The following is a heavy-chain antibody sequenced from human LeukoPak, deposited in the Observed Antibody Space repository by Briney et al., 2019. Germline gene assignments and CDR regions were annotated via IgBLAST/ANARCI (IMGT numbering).Heavy chain of an antibody. CDR2: ISSGSGYI. V-gene: IGHV3-21*06. Sequence: GGSLRLSCAASGFTFSSYSMNWVRQAPGKGLEWVSSISSGSGYIYYADSVKGRFTISRDNAKNSLYLQMNSLRAEDTAVYYCARDEEQWLEISNLFDYWGQGTLVTVSS. D-gene: IGHD6-19*01. J-gene: IGHJ4*02. CDR1: GFTFSSYS. CDR3: ARDEEQWLEISNLFDY.